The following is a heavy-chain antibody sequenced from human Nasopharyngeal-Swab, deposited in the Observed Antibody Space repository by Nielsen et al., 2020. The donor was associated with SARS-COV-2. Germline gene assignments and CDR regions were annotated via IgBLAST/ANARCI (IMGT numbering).Heavy chain of an antibody. J-gene: IGHJ3*02. CDR2: ISYDGSNK. D-gene: IGHD3-10*01. CDR3: AREWDYYGSGSFGAFDI. V-gene: IGHV3-30*03. Sequence: GESLKISCAASGFTFSSYGMHWVRQAPGKGLEWVAVISYDGSNKYYADSVKGRFTISRDNSKNTLYLQMNSLRAEDTAVYYCAREWDYYGSGSFGAFDIWGQGTMVTVSS. CDR1: GFTFSSYG.